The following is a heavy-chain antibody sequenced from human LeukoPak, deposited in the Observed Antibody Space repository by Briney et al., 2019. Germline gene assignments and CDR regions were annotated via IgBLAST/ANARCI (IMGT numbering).Heavy chain of an antibody. Sequence: PSETLSLTCTVSGGSISSYYWSWIRQPPGKGLEWIGYIYYSGSTNYNPSLKSRVTISVDTSKNQFSLKLSSVTAADTAVYYCARASAMVYPFDYWGQGTLVTVSS. D-gene: IGHD5-18*01. CDR1: GGSISSYY. J-gene: IGHJ4*02. CDR3: ARASAMVYPFDY. CDR2: IYYSGST. V-gene: IGHV4-59*01.